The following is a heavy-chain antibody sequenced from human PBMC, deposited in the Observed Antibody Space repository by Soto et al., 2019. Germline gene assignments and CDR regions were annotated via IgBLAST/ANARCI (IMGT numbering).Heavy chain of an antibody. Sequence: QVQLVESGGGVVQPGRSLRLSCAASGFTFSSYGMHWVRQAPGKGLEWVAVIWYDGSNKYYADSVKGRFTISRDNSKNTLYLQMNSLRAEDTAVYYCARGSLTGIAVFRTTLGGMDVW. CDR3: ARGSLTGIAVFRTTLGGMDV. V-gene: IGHV3-33*01. CDR1: GFTFSSYG. CDR2: IWYDGSNK. J-gene: IGHJ6*01. D-gene: IGHD6-19*01.